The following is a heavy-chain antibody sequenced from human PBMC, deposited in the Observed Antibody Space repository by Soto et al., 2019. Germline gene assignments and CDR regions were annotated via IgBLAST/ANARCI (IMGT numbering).Heavy chain of an antibody. CDR3: ARRKELSSPYYLNS. Sequence: QVQLVQSGAEVKKPGASVKVSCKASGYTFATYDFAWVRQATGQGLGWMGWMNPNTGNTGYAQAFRGRVTMTRNTSITTAYTALRSLRSEDTPVYFCARRKELSSPYYLNSWGQVTLVTVSS. CDR1: GYTFATYD. V-gene: IGHV1-8*01. J-gene: IGHJ4*02. CDR2: MNPNTGNT. D-gene: IGHD1-26*01.